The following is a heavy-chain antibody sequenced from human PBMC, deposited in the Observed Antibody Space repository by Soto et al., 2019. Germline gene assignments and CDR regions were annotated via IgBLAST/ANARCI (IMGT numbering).Heavy chain of an antibody. V-gene: IGHV1-2*02. CDR3: ARGGGVGVAGSAAFDM. CDR2: INPATGAA. Sequence: QLHLVQSGAVVKKPGASVTVSCSASGYPVTAYYMHWVRQAPGRGLEWMGGINPATGAAKYTQTFRGSVTMTRDTSPSTVVMELSGPTSEETAVFYCARGGGVGVAGSAAFDMWGKGTLVTVA. J-gene: IGHJ3*02. CDR1: GYPVTAYY. D-gene: IGHD3-3*01.